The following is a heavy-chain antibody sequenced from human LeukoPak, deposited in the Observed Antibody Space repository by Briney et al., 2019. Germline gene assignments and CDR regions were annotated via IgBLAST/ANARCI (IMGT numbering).Heavy chain of an antibody. CDR1: GFTFSDYS. J-gene: IGHJ4*02. D-gene: IGHD3-10*02. Sequence: PGGSLRLSCAASGFTFSDYSINWVRQAPGEGLEWVAYISSTSNTILYAGSVKGRFSISRDNAKKSVCLQMDSLRAEDTAVYYCARDQQGATTSVRGLNDYWGQGTLVTVSS. CDR2: ISSTSNTI. V-gene: IGHV3-48*04. CDR3: ARDQQGATTSVRGLNDY.